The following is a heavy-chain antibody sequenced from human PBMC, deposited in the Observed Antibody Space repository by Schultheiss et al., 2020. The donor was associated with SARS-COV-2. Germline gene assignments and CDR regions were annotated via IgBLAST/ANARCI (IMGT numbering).Heavy chain of an antibody. D-gene: IGHD3-9*01. J-gene: IGHJ4*02. CDR2: IYHSGST. V-gene: IGHV4-4*02. Sequence: GSLRLSCAVSGGSISSSNWWSWVRQPPGKGLEWIGEIYHSGSTNYNPSLKSRVTISVDKSKNQFSLKLSSVTAADTAVYYCARGALAVLRYFDWLSQGDYFDYWGQGTLVTVSS. CDR1: GGSISSSNW. CDR3: ARGALAVLRYFDWLSQGDYFDY.